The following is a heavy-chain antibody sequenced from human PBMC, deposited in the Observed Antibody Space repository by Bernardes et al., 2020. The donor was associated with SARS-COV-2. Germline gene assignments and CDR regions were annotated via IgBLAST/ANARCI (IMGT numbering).Heavy chain of an antibody. CDR1: GFTFSSYG. D-gene: IGHD3-16*01. Sequence: SLRLSCAASGFTFSSYGMHWVRQAPGKGLEWVAVIWYDGSNKYYADSVKGRFTISRDNSKNTLYLQMNSLRAEDTAVYYCARDIAITFGGVMDAFDIWGQGTMVTVSS. CDR3: ARDIAITFGGVMDAFDI. J-gene: IGHJ3*02. V-gene: IGHV3-33*01. CDR2: IWYDGSNK.